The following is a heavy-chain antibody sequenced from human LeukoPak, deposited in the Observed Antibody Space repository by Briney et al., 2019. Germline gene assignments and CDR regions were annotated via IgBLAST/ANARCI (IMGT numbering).Heavy chain of an antibody. CDR2: ITSNSATI. V-gene: IGHV3-48*02. Sequence: GGSLRLSCAASGFTFSVYSMNGGRQPPGMGLEWVSYITSNSATIQYADYAKGRFTISRDNAKNSLSLQMNSLRDEDTAVYYCARSVGGHFDYWGQGMLVTVSS. CDR3: ARSVGGHFDY. J-gene: IGHJ4*02. D-gene: IGHD3-16*01. CDR1: GFTFSVYS.